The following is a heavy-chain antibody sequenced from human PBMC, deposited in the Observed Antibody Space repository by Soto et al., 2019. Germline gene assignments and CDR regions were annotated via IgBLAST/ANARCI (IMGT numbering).Heavy chain of an antibody. V-gene: IGHV3-53*01. CDR1: GFTVSSNS. CDR3: ARDRVESGYPEYFQH. Sequence: EVQLVESGRGLIQPGGSLRLSCAASGFTVSSNSMSWVRQAPGKGLEWVSVIYSGGSTYYADSVKGRFTISRDNSKNTLYLQMNSLRAEDTAVYYCARDRVESGYPEYFQHWGQGTLVTVSS. CDR2: IYSGGST. J-gene: IGHJ1*01. D-gene: IGHD3-22*01.